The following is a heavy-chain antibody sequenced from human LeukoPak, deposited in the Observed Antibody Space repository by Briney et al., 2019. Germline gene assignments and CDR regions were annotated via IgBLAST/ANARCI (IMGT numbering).Heavy chain of an antibody. CDR3: ARSDGDYGIGAFDI. D-gene: IGHD4-17*01. V-gene: IGHV3-21*01. J-gene: IGHJ3*02. Sequence: GGSLRLSCAASGFTFSSYSMNWVRQAPGKGLEWVSSISSSSSYIYYADSVKGRFTISRDNAKNSLYLQMNSLRAEDTAVYYCARSDGDYGIGAFDIWGQGTMVTGSS. CDR1: GFTFSSYS. CDR2: ISSSSSYI.